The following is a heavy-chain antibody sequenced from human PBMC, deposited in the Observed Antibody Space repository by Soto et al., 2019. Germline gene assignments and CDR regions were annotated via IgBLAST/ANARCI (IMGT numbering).Heavy chain of an antibody. CDR3: ARVKIGLMVYAIGHFDY. CDR1: GYSISSGYY. CDR2: IYHSGST. D-gene: IGHD2-8*01. Sequence: SETLSLTCAVSGYSISSGYYWGLIRQPPGKGLEWIGSIYHSGSTYYNPSLKSRVTISVDTSKNQFSLKLSSVTAADTAVYYCARVKIGLMVYAIGHFDYWGQGTLVTVSS. J-gene: IGHJ4*02. V-gene: IGHV4-38-2*01.